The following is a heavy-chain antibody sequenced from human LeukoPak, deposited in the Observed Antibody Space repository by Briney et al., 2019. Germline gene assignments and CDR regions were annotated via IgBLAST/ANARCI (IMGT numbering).Heavy chain of an antibody. CDR3: ARDRTDTYLPHNFDY. Sequence: PSETLSLTCTVSGGSISSSSYYWGWIRQPPGKGLEWIGSIYYSGSTYYNPSLKSRVTISVDTSKNQFSLKLSSVTAADTAVYYCARDRTDTYLPHNFDYWGQGTLVTVSS. CDR2: IYYSGST. J-gene: IGHJ4*02. CDR1: GGSISSSSYY. V-gene: IGHV4-39*01. D-gene: IGHD5-18*01.